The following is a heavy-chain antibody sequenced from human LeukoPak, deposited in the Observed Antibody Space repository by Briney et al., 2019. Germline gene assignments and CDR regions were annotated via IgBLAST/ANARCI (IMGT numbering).Heavy chain of an antibody. CDR1: GFTFSSYA. CDR3: AAEYYDILTGSNYYYGMDV. D-gene: IGHD3-9*01. J-gene: IGHJ6*02. CDR2: ISGSGGST. V-gene: IGHV3-23*01. Sequence: GGSLRLSCAASGFTFSSYAMSWVRQAPGKGLEWVSAISGSGGSTYYADSVKGRFTISRDNSKNTLYLQMNSLRAEDTAVYYRAAEYYDILTGSNYYYGMDVWGQGTTVTVSS.